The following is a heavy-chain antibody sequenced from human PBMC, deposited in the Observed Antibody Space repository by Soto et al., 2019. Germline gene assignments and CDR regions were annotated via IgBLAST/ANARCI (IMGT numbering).Heavy chain of an antibody. Sequence: EVQLVESRGGLVQPGGSLRLSCAASGFTVSSNYMSWVRQAPGKGLEWVSVIYSGGSTYYADSVKGRFTISRDNSKNTLYLQMNSLRAEDTAVYYCARGNRGVILGYYYYMDVWGKGTTVTVSS. D-gene: IGHD3-10*01. J-gene: IGHJ6*03. CDR3: ARGNRGVILGYYYYMDV. CDR2: IYSGGST. CDR1: GFTVSSNY. V-gene: IGHV3-66*01.